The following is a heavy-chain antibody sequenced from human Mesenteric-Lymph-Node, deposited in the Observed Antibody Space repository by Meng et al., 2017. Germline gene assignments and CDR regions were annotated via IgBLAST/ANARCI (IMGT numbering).Heavy chain of an antibody. D-gene: IGHD3-10*01. CDR2: IKNKGDGGTT. V-gene: IGHV3-15*01. CDR1: GFTFSNAW. Sequence: EVQLVESGGGLVKPGGSLRLSCAASGFTFSNAWMSWVRQAPGKGLEWVGRIKNKGDGGTTDYSAPVKGRFTISRDDSQNTLFLQMNSLKTEDTAVYYCTTVITGGGYWGQGTLVTVSS. CDR3: TTVITGGGY. J-gene: IGHJ4*02.